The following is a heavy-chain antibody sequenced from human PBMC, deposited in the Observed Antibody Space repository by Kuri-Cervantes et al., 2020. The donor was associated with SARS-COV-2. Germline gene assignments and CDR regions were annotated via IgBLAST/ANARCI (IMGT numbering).Heavy chain of an antibody. CDR2: ISSSGSTI. V-gene: IGHV3-11*04. Sequence: GESLKISCAASGFTFSDYYMSWIRQAPGKGLEWVSYISSSGSTIYHADSVKGRFTISRENAKNSLYLQMNSLRDGDTAVYYCTRGGDYVDHWGQGALVTVSS. CDR1: GFTFSDYY. J-gene: IGHJ4*02. CDR3: TRGGDYVDH.